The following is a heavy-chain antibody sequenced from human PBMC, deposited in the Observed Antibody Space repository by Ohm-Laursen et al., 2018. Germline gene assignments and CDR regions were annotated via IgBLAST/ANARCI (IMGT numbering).Heavy chain of an antibody. CDR3: ARYWSREETFDI. J-gene: IGHJ3*02. Sequence: SDTLSLTCTVSGGSLSNYYWNWVRQPAGKGLEWMGRIYYSGSTNYNPSLKSRVTMSVDTSNNQFSLKLNSVTAADTAVYYCARYWSREETFDIWGQGTLFTVSS. CDR1: GGSLSNYY. V-gene: IGHV4-4*07. D-gene: IGHD3-3*01. CDR2: IYYSGST.